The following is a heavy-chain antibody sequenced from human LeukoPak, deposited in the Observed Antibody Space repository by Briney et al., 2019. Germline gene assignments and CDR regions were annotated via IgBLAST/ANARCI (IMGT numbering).Heavy chain of an antibody. CDR3: ARVRKWFGELLFNWFDP. CDR2: IYYSGST. D-gene: IGHD3-10*01. J-gene: IGHJ5*02. CDR1: GGSISSSSYC. Sequence: SETLSLTCTVSGGSISSSSYCWGWIRQPPGKGLEWIGSIYYSGSTYYNPSLKSRVTISVDTSKNQFSLKLSSVTAADTAVYYCARVRKWFGELLFNWFDPWGQGTLVTVSS. V-gene: IGHV4-39*07.